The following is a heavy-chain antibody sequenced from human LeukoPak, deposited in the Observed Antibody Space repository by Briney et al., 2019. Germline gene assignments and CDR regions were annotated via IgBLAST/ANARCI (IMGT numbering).Heavy chain of an antibody. D-gene: IGHD1-26*01. CDR3: ARDRGVGATDVDY. CDR2: INPNSGGT. J-gene: IGHJ4*02. CDR1: GYTFTVYY. Sequence: ASVTVSFTASGYTFTVYYMHWVRQAPGQGLEWMGWINPNSGGTNYAQKFQGRVTMTRDTSISTAYMELSRLRSDDTAVYYCARDRGVGATDVDYWGQGTLVTVSS. V-gene: IGHV1-2*02.